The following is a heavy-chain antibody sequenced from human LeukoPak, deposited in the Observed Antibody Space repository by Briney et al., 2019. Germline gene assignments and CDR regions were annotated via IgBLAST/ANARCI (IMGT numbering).Heavy chain of an antibody. CDR1: GFTFSDYY. CDR3: ARYRWIQLWFTYYGMDV. J-gene: IGHJ6*02. CDR2: ISSSGSTI. V-gene: IGHV3-11*01. Sequence: GGSLRLSCAASGFTFSDYYMSWIRQAPGKGLEWVSYISSSGSTIYYADSVKGRFTISRDNAKNSLYLQMNSLRAEDTAVYYCARYRWIQLWFTYYGMDVWGQGTTVTVSS. D-gene: IGHD5-18*01.